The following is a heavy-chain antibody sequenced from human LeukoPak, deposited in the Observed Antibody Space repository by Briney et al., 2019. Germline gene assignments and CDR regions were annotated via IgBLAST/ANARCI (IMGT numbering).Heavy chain of an antibody. D-gene: IGHD2-2*01. V-gene: IGHV4-59*08. Sequence: SETLSLTCTVSGGSISTYYWSWIRQPPGKGLEWIGYINYSGSTYYNPSLKSRVTISVDTSKNQFSLKLTSVTAADTAVYYCARSTASEGPTHNWFDPWGQGTLVTVSS. CDR2: INYSGST. CDR3: ARSTASEGPTHNWFDP. J-gene: IGHJ5*02. CDR1: GGSISTYY.